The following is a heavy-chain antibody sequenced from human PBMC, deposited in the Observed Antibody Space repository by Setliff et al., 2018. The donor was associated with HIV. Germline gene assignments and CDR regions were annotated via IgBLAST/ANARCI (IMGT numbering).Heavy chain of an antibody. J-gene: IGHJ3*02. CDR3: ARVGDFYDGSGHYSVLDAFDM. CDR2: INHGGDT. V-gene: IGHV4-34*01. D-gene: IGHD3-22*01. Sequence: SETLSLTCTVSHGSISRDYYWAWIRQPPQKRLEWIGEINHGGDTNYNPSLKSRVPISVDTSKNQFSLKLSSVTAADTAVYYCARVGDFYDGSGHYSVLDAFDMWGQGTKVTVSS. CDR1: HGSISRDYY.